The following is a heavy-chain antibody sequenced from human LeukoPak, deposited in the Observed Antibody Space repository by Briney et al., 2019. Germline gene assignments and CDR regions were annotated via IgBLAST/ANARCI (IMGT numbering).Heavy chain of an antibody. D-gene: IGHD3-16*01. V-gene: IGHV1-18*04. CDR3: ARFWLEFWGFDS. J-gene: IGHJ4*02. CDR2: ISAYNGNT. Sequence: ASVKVYCKASGYTFTSYVISWVRQAPGQGLEWMGWISAYNGNTNYAQKLQGRVTMTTDTSTSTAYMELRSLRSDDTAVYYCARFWLEFWGFDSWGQGTLVTVSS. CDR1: GYTFTSYV.